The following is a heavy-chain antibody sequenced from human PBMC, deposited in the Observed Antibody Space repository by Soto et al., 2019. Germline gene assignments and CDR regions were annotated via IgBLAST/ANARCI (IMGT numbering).Heavy chain of an antibody. CDR1: GGSISSYY. CDR3: ARVTTMAIDAFDI. Sequence: SETLYLTCTVSGGSISSYYWSWIRQPPGKGLEWIGYIYYSGSTNYNPSLKSRVTISVDTSKNQFSLKLSSVTAADTAVYYCARVTTMAIDAFDIWGQGTMVTVSS. V-gene: IGHV4-59*01. CDR2: IYYSGST. J-gene: IGHJ3*02. D-gene: IGHD3-10*01.